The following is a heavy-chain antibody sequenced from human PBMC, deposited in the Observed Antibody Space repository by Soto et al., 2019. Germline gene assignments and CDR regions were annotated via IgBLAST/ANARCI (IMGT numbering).Heavy chain of an antibody. D-gene: IGHD2-21*01. CDR1: GGSISSDY. Sequence: PSETLSLTCTVSGGSISSDYWSWIRQPPGKGLEWIGYVYYSGSTKYNPALKSRVTISVDTSKNQCSLKVSSVTAADTAVYYCARRRGRHRDQNWFDPWGQGTLVTVSS. V-gene: IGHV4-59*01. CDR2: VYYSGST. J-gene: IGHJ5*02. CDR3: ARRRGRHRDQNWFDP.